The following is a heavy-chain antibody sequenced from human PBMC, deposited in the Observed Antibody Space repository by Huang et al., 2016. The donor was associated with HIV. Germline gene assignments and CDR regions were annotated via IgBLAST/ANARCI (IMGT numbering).Heavy chain of an antibody. CDR2: IYPGDAGT. Sequence: EVQLVQSGEVVKKHGESLKISCKGSGYTFNGYWIGCVRQMPVKGLELMWIIYPGDAGTTYSPSFQGHVTSSADKSSSTAYLQWSRLKASDNRMYYFEKQGVRDVVVEPTGLGAFDIWGQGTMVTVSS. J-gene: IGHJ3*02. V-gene: IGHV5-51*01. CDR1: GYTFNGYW. D-gene: IGHD2-2*01. CDR3: EKQGVRDVVVEPTGLGAFDI.